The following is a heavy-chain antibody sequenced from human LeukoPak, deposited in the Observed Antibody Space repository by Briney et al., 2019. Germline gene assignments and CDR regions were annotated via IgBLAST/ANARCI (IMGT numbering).Heavy chain of an antibody. D-gene: IGHD2-8*01. CDR1: GYTFTGYY. J-gene: IGHJ4*02. Sequence: ASVKVSCKASGYTFTGYYMHWVRQAPGQGLEWTGIIYPGGGSTSYAQKFQGRVTMTRDMSTSTVYMELSSLRSEDTAVYYCARDNDFDYWGQGTLVTVSS. V-gene: IGHV1-46*01. CDR2: IYPGGGST. CDR3: ARDNDFDY.